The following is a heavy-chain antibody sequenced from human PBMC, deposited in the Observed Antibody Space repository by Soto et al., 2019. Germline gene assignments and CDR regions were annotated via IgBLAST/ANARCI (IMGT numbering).Heavy chain of an antibody. CDR1: GFTFSDYW. CDR2: IKRDGSTT. V-gene: IGHV3-74*01. J-gene: IGHJ6*04. Sequence: GSLRLSWAASGFTFSDYWMHWVRQAPGKGLEWVSRIKRDGSTTNYADSVKGRFTISRDNAKNTLYLEMSSLRVEDTANYYYEDVWGKGTTVTVSS. CDR3: EDV.